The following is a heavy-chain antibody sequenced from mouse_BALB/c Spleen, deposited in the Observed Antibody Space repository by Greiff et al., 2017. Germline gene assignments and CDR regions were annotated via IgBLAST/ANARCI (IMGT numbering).Heavy chain of an antibody. CDR2: ISSGGSYT. CDR1: GFTFSSYA. J-gene: IGHJ4*01. D-gene: IGHD3-1*01. CDR3: AREELGSYYYAMDY. Sequence: EVKLVESGGGLVKPGGSLKLSCAASGFTFSSYAMSWVRQSPEKRLEWVAEISSGGSYTYYPDTVTGRFTISRDNAKNTLYLEMSSLRSEDTAMYYCAREELGSYYYAMDYWGQGTSVTVSS. V-gene: IGHV5-9-4*01.